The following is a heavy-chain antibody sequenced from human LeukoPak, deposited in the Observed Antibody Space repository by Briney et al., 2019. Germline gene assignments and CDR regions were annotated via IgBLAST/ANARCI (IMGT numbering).Heavy chain of an antibody. D-gene: IGHD6-13*01. CDR2: IGTAGDT. CDR3: ARVRAAAGANWYFDL. J-gene: IGHJ2*01. Sequence: GGSLRLSCAAFGFTFSNYDMHWVRQPTGKGLEWVSGIGTAGDTYSAGSVKGRFTISRDDAKTTLYLRMNSLRAGDTALYYCARVRAAAGANWYFDLWGRGTLVTVSS. CDR1: GFTFSNYD. V-gene: IGHV3-13*04.